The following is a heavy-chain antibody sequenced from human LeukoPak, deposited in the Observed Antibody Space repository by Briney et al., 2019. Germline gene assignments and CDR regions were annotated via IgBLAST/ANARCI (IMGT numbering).Heavy chain of an antibody. CDR3: AKKLD. J-gene: IGHJ4*02. CDR1: GFTFDTYA. D-gene: IGHD5-24*01. CDR2: ISGNNMST. Sequence: SGGSLRLSCAASGFTFDTYAMNWVRQAPGKGLEWVSGISGNNMSTYYADSVKGRFTISRDNSKKTLYLQMDSLRAEDTAVYYCAKKLDWGQGTLVTVSS. V-gene: IGHV3-23*01.